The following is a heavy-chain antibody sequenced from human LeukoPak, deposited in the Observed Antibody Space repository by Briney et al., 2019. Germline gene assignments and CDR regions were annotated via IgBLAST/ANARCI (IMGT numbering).Heavy chain of an antibody. J-gene: IGHJ6*03. CDR2: ISDGGSTI. CDR3: ARVTRYYYYMDV. V-gene: IGHV3-48*03. Sequence: GGSLRLSCAASEFTFSTYEMNWVRQAPGQGLEWLSYISDGGSTIHYADSVKGRFTISRDNVKSSRYLQMNSLRAEDTAVYFCARVTRYYYYMDVWGKGTTVTVSS. D-gene: IGHD3-16*02. CDR1: EFTFSTYE.